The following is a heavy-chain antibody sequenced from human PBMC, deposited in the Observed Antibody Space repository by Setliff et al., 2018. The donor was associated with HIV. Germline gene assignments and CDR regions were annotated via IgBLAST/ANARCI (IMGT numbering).Heavy chain of an antibody. J-gene: IGHJ5*02. V-gene: IGHV4-39*01. D-gene: IGHD3-16*01. CDR2: IYSSGNT. CDR3: AKRTFGSGRLDP. CDR1: GGPISSSSYY. Sequence: KPSETLSLTCSVSGGPISSSSYYWGWIRQPPGKGLEWIGNIYSSGNTYYNPSLKSRLTMSVDTSKNQFSLNLNSVTATDTAVYYCAKRTFGSGRLDPWGQGTLVTVSS.